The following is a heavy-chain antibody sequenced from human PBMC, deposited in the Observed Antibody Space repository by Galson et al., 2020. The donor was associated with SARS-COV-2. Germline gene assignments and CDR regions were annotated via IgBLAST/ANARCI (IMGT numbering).Heavy chain of an antibody. V-gene: IGHV3-33*01. Sequence: GESLKISCAASGFPFSSYGMHWVRQAPGKGLAWVAVLWYDGSNKYYADSVKGRFTISRDNSKNTLYLQMNSLRAEDTAVYYCARDRGYGGNSNFDYWGQGTLVTVSS. CDR2: LWYDGSNK. D-gene: IGHD2-21*02. J-gene: IGHJ4*02. CDR3: ARDRGYGGNSNFDY. CDR1: GFPFSSYG.